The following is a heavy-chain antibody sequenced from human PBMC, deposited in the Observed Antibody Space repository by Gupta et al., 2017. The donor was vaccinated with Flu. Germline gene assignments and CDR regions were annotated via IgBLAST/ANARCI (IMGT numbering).Heavy chain of an antibody. D-gene: IGHD3-10*01. V-gene: IGHV3-74*01. CDR1: GFTFRTYW. Sequence: EVQLVESGGGLVQTGGSLRLSCTASGFTFRTYWMHWVGQVAGKGLVWVARIDDGGTTVKYADSVKGRFTISKDIAQNTLNLQMNSLRAEDTAVYYCVRESPGGGNWFFDLWGRGTLVAVSS. J-gene: IGHJ2*01. CDR2: IDDGGTTV. CDR3: VRESPGGGNWFFDL.